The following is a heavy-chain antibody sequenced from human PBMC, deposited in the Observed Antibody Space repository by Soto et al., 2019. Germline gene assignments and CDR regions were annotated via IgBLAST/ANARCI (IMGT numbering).Heavy chain of an antibody. CDR1: RYTFTSYA. D-gene: IGHD2-8*01. J-gene: IGHJ6*02. CDR2: INACNGNT. CDR3: ARDEWWDIVPPTSRYYYGMDV. V-gene: IGHV1-3*01. Sequence: ASVKVSFKASRYTFTSYAMHWVRQAPGQRRAWMGWINACNGNTKYSQKFQGRVTITRDTSASTAYMELSSLRSEDTAVYYCARDEWWDIVPPTSRYYYGMDVWGQGTTVTVSS.